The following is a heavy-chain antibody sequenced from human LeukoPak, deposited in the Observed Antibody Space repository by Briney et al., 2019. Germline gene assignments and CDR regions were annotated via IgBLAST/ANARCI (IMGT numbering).Heavy chain of an antibody. Sequence: PGGSLRLSCAGSGFTFSSYAMSWVRQAPGMGLEWVSAISDSGDYTYYADSVKGRFTISRDNSKNTLYLHVNSLRAEDTAVYYCAKDTSIGKYCTSGVCSPFDYWGQGTLVTVSS. CDR3: AKDTSIGKYCTSGVCSPFDY. CDR1: GFTFSSYA. D-gene: IGHD2-8*01. V-gene: IGHV3-23*01. CDR2: ISDSGDYT. J-gene: IGHJ4*02.